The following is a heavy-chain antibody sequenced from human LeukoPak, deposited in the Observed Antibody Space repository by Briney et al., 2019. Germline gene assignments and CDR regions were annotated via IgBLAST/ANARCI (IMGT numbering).Heavy chain of an antibody. D-gene: IGHD6-13*01. CDR1: GFTYSSYA. CDR3: ARDSAGYSSN. J-gene: IGHJ3*01. V-gene: IGHV3-23*01. Sequence: PGGSLRLSCAASGFTYSSYAMSWVRQAPGKGLEWVSGISNSGGSTYYADSVKGRSTISRDNSKNTLYLQMNSLRAEDTALYYCARDSAGYSSNWGQGTMVTVSS. CDR2: ISNSGGST.